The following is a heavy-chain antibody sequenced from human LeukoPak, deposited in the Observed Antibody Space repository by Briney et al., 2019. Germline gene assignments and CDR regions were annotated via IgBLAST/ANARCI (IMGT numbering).Heavy chain of an antibody. Sequence: PGWSLRLSCAASGFTVSDNYMTWVRQAPGKGLEWVSSITSVSSYKYYADSVKGRFTISRDNAKNSLFLQMNSLRAEDTATYYCARDPTADDYWGQGTLVTVSS. D-gene: IGHD2-2*01. V-gene: IGHV3-69-1*01. CDR3: ARDPTADDY. CDR2: ITSVSSYK. J-gene: IGHJ4*02. CDR1: GFTVSDNY.